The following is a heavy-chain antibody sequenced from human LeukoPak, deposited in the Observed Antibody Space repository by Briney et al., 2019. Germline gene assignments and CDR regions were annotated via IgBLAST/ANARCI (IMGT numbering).Heavy chain of an antibody. CDR3: ARAGPSSSWHQFDY. D-gene: IGHD6-13*01. CDR2: IYSGGRT. Sequence: GSLRLSCAASGFTVSRNYMSWVRQAPGKGLEWVSVIYSGGRTYYADSVKGRFTISRDNSKNTLYLQMNSLRAEDTAVYYCARAGPSSSWHQFDYWGQGTLVTVSP. CDR1: GFTVSRNY. V-gene: IGHV3-66*01. J-gene: IGHJ4*02.